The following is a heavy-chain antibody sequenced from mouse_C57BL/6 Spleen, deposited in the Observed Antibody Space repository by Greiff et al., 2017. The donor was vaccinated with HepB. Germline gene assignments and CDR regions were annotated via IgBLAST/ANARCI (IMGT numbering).Heavy chain of an antibody. Sequence: VQLQQSGAELVKPGASVKLSCKASGYTFTEYTIHWVKQRSGQGLEWIGWFYPGSGSIKYNEKFKDKATLTADKSSSTVYMELSRLTSEDSAVYFCARHEGAGATVRYYAMDYWGQGTSVTVSS. CDR2: FYPGSGSI. D-gene: IGHD1-1*01. CDR1: GYTFTEYT. J-gene: IGHJ4*01. V-gene: IGHV1-62-2*01. CDR3: ARHEGAGATVRYYAMDY.